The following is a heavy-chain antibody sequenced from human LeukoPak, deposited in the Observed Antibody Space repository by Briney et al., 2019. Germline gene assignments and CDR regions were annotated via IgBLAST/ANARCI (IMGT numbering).Heavy chain of an antibody. D-gene: IGHD2-2*01. Sequence: ASVKVSCKASGGTFSSYAISWVRQAPGQGLEWMGGIIPIFGTANYAQKFQGRVTITTDESTSTAYMELSSLRSEDTAVYYWGGGGATSCFLSWVGPWGQGTLVTVSS. V-gene: IGHV1-69*05. CDR3: GGGGATSCFLSWVGP. CDR2: IIPIFGTA. J-gene: IGHJ5*02. CDR1: GGTFSSYA.